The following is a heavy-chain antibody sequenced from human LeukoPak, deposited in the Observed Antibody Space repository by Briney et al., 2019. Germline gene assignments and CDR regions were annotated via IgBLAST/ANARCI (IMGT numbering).Heavy chain of an antibody. V-gene: IGHV4-34*01. CDR2: INHSESN. Sequence: SETLYLTCAVSGGSFSGYYCSWIRQPPGQGLEWIGEINHSESNNYKPSLKSRVTISGDTYKNQFSLKLSSVTAADTAVYYCVRTSCGSYPMDDYWGKGTRVTVSS. D-gene: IGHD1-26*01. J-gene: IGHJ4*02. CDR1: GGSFSGYY. CDR3: VRTSCGSYPMDDY.